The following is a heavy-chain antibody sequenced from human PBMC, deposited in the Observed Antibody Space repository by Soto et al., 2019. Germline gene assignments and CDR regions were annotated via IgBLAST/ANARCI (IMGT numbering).Heavy chain of an antibody. CDR2: ISGSGGST. J-gene: IGHJ4*02. CDR1: GFTFSSYA. Sequence: GGSLRLSCAASGFTFSSYAMIWVRQAPGKGLEWVSAISGSGGSTYYADSVKGRFTISRDNSKNTLYLQMNSLRAEDTAVYYCAKKSLRFGEFLFDYWGQGTLVTVSS. CDR3: AKKSLRFGEFLFDY. V-gene: IGHV3-23*01. D-gene: IGHD3-10*01.